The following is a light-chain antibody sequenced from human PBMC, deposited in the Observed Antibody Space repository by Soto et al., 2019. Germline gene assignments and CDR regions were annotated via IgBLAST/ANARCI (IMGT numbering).Light chain of an antibody. CDR1: SSDVGNYKL. J-gene: IGLJ1*01. CDR3: CSRASNIPPFV. Sequence: LTQPASVSGSPGESITISCTGTSSDVGNYKLVSWYQQHPGKAPKVMIYEVSKRPSGVSNRFSGSKSGNTASLTISGLQAEDEADYHCCSRASNIPPFVFVTGTKVTVL. CDR2: EVS. V-gene: IGLV2-23*02.